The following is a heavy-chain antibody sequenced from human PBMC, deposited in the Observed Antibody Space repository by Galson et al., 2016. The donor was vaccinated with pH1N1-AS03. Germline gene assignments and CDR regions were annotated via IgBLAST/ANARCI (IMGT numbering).Heavy chain of an antibody. V-gene: IGHV1-2*04. CDR3: ARDPPGPCSSATCATTYYSDMDV. D-gene: IGHD1-26*01. CDR1: GYIFTGFY. J-gene: IGHJ6*02. Sequence: SVKVSCKASGYIFTGFYVHWVRQAPGQGLEWMGWINPNNGVTNYAQKFQAWVTMTGDTSISTAYMELYGLKYDDTAVYYCARDPPGPCSSATCATTYYSDMDVWGQGTTVIVSS. CDR2: INPNNGVT.